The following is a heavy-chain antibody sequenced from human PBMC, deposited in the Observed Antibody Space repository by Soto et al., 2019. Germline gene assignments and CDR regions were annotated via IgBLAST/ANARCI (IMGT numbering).Heavy chain of an antibody. D-gene: IGHD5-18*01. CDR1: GGSISSYY. CDR3: ARDMSGYSYGYGSFDY. CDR2: IYYSGST. Sequence: PSETLSLTCTVSGGSISSYYWSWIRQPPGKGLEWIGYIYYSGSTNYNPSLKSRVTISVDTSKNQFSLKLSSVTAADTAVYYCARDMSGYSYGYGSFDYWGQGTLVTVSS. V-gene: IGHV4-59*01. J-gene: IGHJ4*02.